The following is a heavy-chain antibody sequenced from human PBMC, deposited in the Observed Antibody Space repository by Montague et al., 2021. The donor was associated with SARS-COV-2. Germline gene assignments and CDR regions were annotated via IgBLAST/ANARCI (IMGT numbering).Heavy chain of an antibody. J-gene: IGHJ6*02. V-gene: IGHV4-61*02. CDR3: ARAKGSRYYYDSSGYYRDRGYYYYYYGMDV. CDR1: GGSISSGSYY. D-gene: IGHD3-22*01. CDR2: IYTSGST. Sequence: TLSLTCSVSGGSISSGSYYWSWIRQPAGKGLEWIGRIYTSGSTNYNPSLKSRVTISVDTSKNQFSLKLSSVTAADTAVYYCARAKGSRYYYDSSGYYRDRGYYYYYYGMDVRGQGTTVTVSS.